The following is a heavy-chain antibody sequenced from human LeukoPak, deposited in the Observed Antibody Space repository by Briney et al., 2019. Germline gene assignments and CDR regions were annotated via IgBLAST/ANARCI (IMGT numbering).Heavy chain of an antibody. CDR1: GFTFSSYA. D-gene: IGHD6-13*01. Sequence: PGGSLRLSCAASGFTFSSYAMSWVRQAPGKGLEWVSAISGSGGSTYYADSVKGRFTISRDNSKNTLYLQMNSLRAEDTAVYYCANPLGYSSSWYFDYWGQGTLVTVSS. CDR3: ANPLGYSSSWYFDY. J-gene: IGHJ4*02. V-gene: IGHV3-23*01. CDR2: ISGSGGST.